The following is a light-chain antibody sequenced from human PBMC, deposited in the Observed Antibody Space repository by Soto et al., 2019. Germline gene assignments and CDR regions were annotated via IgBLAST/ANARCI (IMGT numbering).Light chain of an antibody. J-gene: IGKJ2*01. Sequence: DIQMTQSPSTLSASVGDRVTITCRASQSVTNWLAWYQQKPGKAPKLLIYDASNLQTGVPSRFSGSGSGTEFTLTISSLQPDDFATYYCQQYNTFSQTFGQGTKLE. CDR1: QSVTNW. V-gene: IGKV1-5*01. CDR2: DAS. CDR3: QQYNTFSQT.